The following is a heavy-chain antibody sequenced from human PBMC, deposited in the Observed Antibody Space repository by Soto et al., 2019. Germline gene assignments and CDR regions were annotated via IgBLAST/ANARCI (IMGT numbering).Heavy chain of an antibody. CDR2: IWYDGSNK. J-gene: IGHJ6*02. D-gene: IGHD3-22*01. CDR3: ARDSDSSGYYYLYYGMDV. Sequence: GGSLRLSCAASGFTFSSYGMHWVRQAPGKGLEWVAVIWYDGSNKYYADSVKGRFTISRDNSKNTLYLQMNSLRAEDTAVYYCARDSDSSGYYYLYYGMDVWGQGTTVTVSS. V-gene: IGHV3-33*01. CDR1: GFTFSSYG.